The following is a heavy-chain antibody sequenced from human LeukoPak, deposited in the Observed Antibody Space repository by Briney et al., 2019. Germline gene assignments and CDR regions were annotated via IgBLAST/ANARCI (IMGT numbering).Heavy chain of an antibody. CDR2: IYYSGTT. CDR1: GGSINSYY. D-gene: IGHD6-19*01. V-gene: IGHV4-59*01. J-gene: IGHJ4*02. Sequence: PSETLSLTCTVSGGSINSYYWSWIRQPPGKGLEWIAYIYYSGTTNYNPSLKSRVTISVDTSKNQFSLKLSSVTAADTAVYYCARGAGWYHYWGQGTLVTVSS. CDR3: ARGAGWYHY.